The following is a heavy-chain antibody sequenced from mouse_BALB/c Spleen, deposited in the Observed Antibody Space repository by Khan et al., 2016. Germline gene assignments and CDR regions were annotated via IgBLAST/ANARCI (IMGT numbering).Heavy chain of an antibody. CDR3: GGDVEEGWYVDG. V-gene: IGHV7-3*02. CDR2: SRPKAKGYTT. CDR1: GFTFTDYY. Sequence: EVELVESGGGLVQPGDSLRLSCATSGFTFTDYYIRWVRQPPGKALEWLGFSRPKAKGYTTESSASVKGRLTISRDNSQNNLNHQRDNRRAEDRATDEWGGDVEEGWYVDGRGAGTTNT. J-gene: IGHJ1*01.